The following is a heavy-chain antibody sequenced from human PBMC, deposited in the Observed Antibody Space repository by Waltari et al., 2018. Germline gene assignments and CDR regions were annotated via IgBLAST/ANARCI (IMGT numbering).Heavy chain of an antibody. CDR1: GGSISSYY. J-gene: IGHJ3*02. D-gene: IGHD3-3*01. CDR2: IYYSGST. V-gene: IGHV4-59*01. Sequence: QVQLQESGPGLVKPSETLSLTCTVSGGSISSYYWSWIRQPPGKGLEWIGYIYYSGSTNYNPSLKSRVTISVDTSKNQFSLKLSSVTAADTAVYYCARDAFPYDFWSGYRAFDIWGQGTMVTVSS. CDR3: ARDAFPYDFWSGYRAFDI.